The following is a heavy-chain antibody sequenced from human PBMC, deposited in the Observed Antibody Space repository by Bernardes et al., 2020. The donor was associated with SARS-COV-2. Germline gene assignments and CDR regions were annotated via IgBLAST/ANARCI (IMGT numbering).Heavy chain of an antibody. D-gene: IGHD1-26*01. CDR1: GFTFSSYW. Sequence: GGSLRLSCEASGFTFSSYWMSWVRQAPGKGLEWVANIKQDGSEKYYVDSVKGRFTISRDNAKNSLYLQMNSLRAGDTAVYYCARDGSGSYYYYGMDVWGQGTTVTVSS. CDR2: IKQDGSEK. J-gene: IGHJ6*02. CDR3: ARDGSGSYYYYGMDV. V-gene: IGHV3-7*01.